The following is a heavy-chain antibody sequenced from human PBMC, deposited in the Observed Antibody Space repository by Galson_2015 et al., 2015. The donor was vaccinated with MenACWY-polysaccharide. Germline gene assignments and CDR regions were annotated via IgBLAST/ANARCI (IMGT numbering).Heavy chain of an antibody. CDR2: ISGNSAYI. V-gene: IGHV3-21*01. Sequence: SLRLSCAAPGFTFDTYSLIWVRQAPGQGLQWVSAISGNSAYIYYADSVKGRFTISRDNAKNSLYLHMNSLRAEDTAIYYCARRKRVRTGSGPEDYWGQGTLVTVSS. CDR1: GFTFDTYS. J-gene: IGHJ4*02. CDR3: ARRKRVRTGSGPEDY. D-gene: IGHD1/OR15-1a*01.